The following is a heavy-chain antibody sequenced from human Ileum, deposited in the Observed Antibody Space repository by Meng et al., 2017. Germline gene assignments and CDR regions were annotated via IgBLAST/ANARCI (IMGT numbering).Heavy chain of an antibody. CDR3: AKPLLTSTINYYFDN. Sequence: GESLKISCAASGFTFNTYAMSWVRQAPAKGLEWLSSIIGSGGTTYYSDSVKGRFTISRDNSKNTLYLEMDSLRAEDTAVYYCAKPLLTSTINYYFDNWGQGTLVTGSS. CDR2: IIGSGGTT. V-gene: IGHV3-23*01. D-gene: IGHD5-24*01. J-gene: IGHJ4*02. CDR1: GFTFNTYA.